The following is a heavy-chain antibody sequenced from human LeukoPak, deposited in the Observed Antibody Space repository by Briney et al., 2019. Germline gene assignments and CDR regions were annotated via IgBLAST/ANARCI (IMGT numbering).Heavy chain of an antibody. Sequence: GGSLRLSCAASGFTFSNAWMNWVRQAPGKGLEWVSSISSSSSYIYYADSVKGRFTISRDNAENSLYLQMNSLRAEDTAVYYCATGLYSSGWYGGYWGQGTLVTVSS. J-gene: IGHJ4*02. CDR2: ISSSSSYI. CDR1: GFTFSNAW. V-gene: IGHV3-21*01. D-gene: IGHD6-19*01. CDR3: ATGLYSSGWYGGY.